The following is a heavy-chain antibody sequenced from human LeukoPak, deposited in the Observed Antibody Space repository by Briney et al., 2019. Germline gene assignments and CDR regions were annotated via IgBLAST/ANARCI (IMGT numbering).Heavy chain of an antibody. J-gene: IGHJ3*02. Sequence: PSETLSLTCTVSGGSISSSSYYWGWIRQPPGKGLEWIGSIYYSGSTYYNPSLKSRVTISVDTSKNQFSLKLSSVTAADTAVYYCARGFQGYYYDSSGYQSAFDIWGQGTMVTVSS. D-gene: IGHD3-22*01. CDR3: ARGFQGYYYDSSGYQSAFDI. CDR2: IYYSGST. CDR1: GGSISSSSYY. V-gene: IGHV4-39*07.